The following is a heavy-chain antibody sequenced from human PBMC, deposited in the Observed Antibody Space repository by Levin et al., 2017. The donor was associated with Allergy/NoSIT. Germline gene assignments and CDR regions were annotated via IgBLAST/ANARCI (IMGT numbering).Heavy chain of an antibody. V-gene: IGHV1-18*01. D-gene: IGHD2-15*01. J-gene: IGHJ4*02. Sequence: ASVKVSCKASGYTFTSYGISWVRQAPGQGLEWMGWISAYNGNTNYAQKLQGRVTMTTDTSTSTAYMELRSLRSDDTAVYYCARVVRGLAVAAYYFDYWGQGTLVTVSS. CDR2: ISAYNGNT. CDR3: ARVVRGLAVAAYYFDY. CDR1: GYTFTSYG.